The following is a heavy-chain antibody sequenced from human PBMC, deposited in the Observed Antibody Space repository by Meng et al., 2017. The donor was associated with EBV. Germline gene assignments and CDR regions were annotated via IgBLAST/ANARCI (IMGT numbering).Heavy chain of an antibody. Sequence: QVQLLQVAAQLNKPGAALKVSCKTSGGPFRYYAISWVRQAPGQGLEWLGGFLPRLGAPNYAQKFHGRVKITADESTSTHYMDLSSLRSEDTAIYYCASESGRGYTPDYWGQGTLVTVSS. CDR2: FLPRLGAP. CDR1: GGPFRYYA. V-gene: IGHV1-69*01. D-gene: IGHD3-10*01. CDR3: ASESGRGYTPDY. J-gene: IGHJ4*02.